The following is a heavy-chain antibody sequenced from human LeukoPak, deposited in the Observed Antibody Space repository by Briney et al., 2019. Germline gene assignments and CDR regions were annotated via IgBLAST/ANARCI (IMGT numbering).Heavy chain of an antibody. CDR3: ARDRSYDILTGYAFDY. J-gene: IGHJ4*02. V-gene: IGHV3-30*02. CDR2: IRYDGSNR. D-gene: IGHD3-9*01. Sequence: PGGSLRLSCAASGFTFRSYGMHWVRQAPGKGLEWVAFIRYDGSNRYYADSVKGRFTISRDNSKNTLYLQMNSLRAEDTALYYCARDRSYDILTGYAFDYWGQGTLVTVSS. CDR1: GFTFRSYG.